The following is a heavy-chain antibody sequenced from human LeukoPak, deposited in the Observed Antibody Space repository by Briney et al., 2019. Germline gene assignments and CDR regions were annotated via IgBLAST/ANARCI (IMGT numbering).Heavy chain of an antibody. D-gene: IGHD3-3*01. J-gene: IGHJ4*02. CDR3: AKDKGDFWSGHHY. CDR2: ITGSGGST. Sequence: PGGSLRLSCAASGFTFSNYAMSWVRQAPGKGLEWVSSITGSGGSTYYADSEKGRLTISRDNSKNTLYLQMSSLRAEDTAVYYCAKDKGDFWSGHHYWGQGTLVTVSS. V-gene: IGHV3-23*01. CDR1: GFTFSNYA.